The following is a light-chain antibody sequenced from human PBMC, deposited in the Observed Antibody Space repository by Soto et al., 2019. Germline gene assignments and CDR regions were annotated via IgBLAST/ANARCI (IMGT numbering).Light chain of an antibody. J-gene: IGKJ1*01. CDR2: DAS. V-gene: IGKV1-5*01. CDR3: QQYNSYPWT. Sequence: DNQMNKSPSTLSASVGDRVTITCRASQSISSWLAWYQQKPGKAPKLLIYDASSLESGVTSRFSGSGSGTEFTLTITSLQPDDFATYYRQQYNSYPWTFGQGTKVDIK. CDR1: QSISSW.